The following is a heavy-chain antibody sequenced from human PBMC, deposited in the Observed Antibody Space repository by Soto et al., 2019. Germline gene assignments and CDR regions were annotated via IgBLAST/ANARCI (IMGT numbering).Heavy chain of an antibody. CDR2: ISYDGSNK. J-gene: IGHJ6*03. D-gene: IGHD3-10*01. Sequence: VVLLRHSCAVFGFKFIGYGVHWVRKDTGKGLEWVAVISYDGSNKYYADSVKGRFTISRDNSKNTLYLQMNSLRAEDTAVYYCAKDGFLLWFGSLGYMDVWGKGTTVTVSS. CDR3: AKDGFLLWFGSLGYMDV. CDR1: GFKFIGYG. V-gene: IGHV3-30*18.